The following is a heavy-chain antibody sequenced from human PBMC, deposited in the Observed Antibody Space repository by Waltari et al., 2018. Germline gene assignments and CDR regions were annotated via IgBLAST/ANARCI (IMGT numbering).Heavy chain of an antibody. CDR2: IYWNNDRR. V-gene: IGHV3-9*02. Sequence: EVQLVGSGGGLVQPGGSLRLSCVASFSSHDHAMDWVRQTAGKGLECVGCIYWNNDRRGYAVSVKGRFTISRDNAKNSLYLQMNSLRDEDTALYYCTKDIAPVGADVWGQGTTVTVSS. CDR3: TKDIAPVGADV. CDR1: FSSHDHA. J-gene: IGHJ6*02. D-gene: IGHD1-26*01.